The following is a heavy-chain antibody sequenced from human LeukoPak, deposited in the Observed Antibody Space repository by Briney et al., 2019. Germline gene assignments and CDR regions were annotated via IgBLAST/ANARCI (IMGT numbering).Heavy chain of an antibody. CDR2: ISAYNGNT. CDR1: GYTFTGYY. J-gene: IGHJ5*02. D-gene: IGHD6-13*01. Sequence: ASVKVSCKASGYTFTGYYIHWVRQAPGQGLEWMGWISAYNGNTNYAQKLQGRVTMTTDTSTSTAYMELRSLRSDDTAVYYCARGKQQLVGGYNWFDPWGQGTLVTVSS. V-gene: IGHV1-18*04. CDR3: ARGKQQLVGGYNWFDP.